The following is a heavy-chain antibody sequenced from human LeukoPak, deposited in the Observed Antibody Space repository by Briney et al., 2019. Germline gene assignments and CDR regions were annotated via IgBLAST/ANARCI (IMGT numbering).Heavy chain of an antibody. CDR1: GGSFSGYY. V-gene: IGHV4-34*01. Sequence: PSETLSLTCAVYGGSFSGYYWSWIRQPPGKGLEWIGEMNHSGSTNYDPSLKSRVTISVDTSKNQFSLKLSSVTAADTAVYYCARGTDNWNVRTRNWSDPWGQGTLATVSS. J-gene: IGHJ5*02. D-gene: IGHD1-1*01. CDR3: ARGTDNWNVRTRNWSDP. CDR2: MNHSGST.